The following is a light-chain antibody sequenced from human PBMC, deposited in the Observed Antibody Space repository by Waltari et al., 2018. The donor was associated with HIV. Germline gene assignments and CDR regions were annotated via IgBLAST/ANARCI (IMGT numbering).Light chain of an antibody. V-gene: IGLV2-14*01. CDR1: SSDVGGYNY. CDR2: EVR. J-gene: IGLJ2*01. Sequence: QSALTQPASVSGSPGQSITISCTGTSSDVGGYNYVSWYQQPPGKAPKPVIYEVRNPPSGVSIRFSGSKSGNTASLTISGLQAEDEANYYCSSYTSSITLVLFGGGTKLTVL. CDR3: SSYTSSITLVL.